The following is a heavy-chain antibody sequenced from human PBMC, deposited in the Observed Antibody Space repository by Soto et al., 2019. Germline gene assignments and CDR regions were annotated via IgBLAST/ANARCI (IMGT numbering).Heavy chain of an antibody. CDR3: AKGLYYYDSSGYRLFDY. J-gene: IGHJ4*02. Sequence: EVQLLESGGDLVQPGGSLRLSCAASGFTFNNYALTWVRQAPGKGLEWVSTISVSGGTTHYADSVKGRFTISRDNSKKTVYLQMNSLRAEDTAVYYCAKGLYYYDSSGYRLFDYWGQGTLVTVSS. D-gene: IGHD3-22*01. CDR2: ISVSGGTT. V-gene: IGHV3-23*01. CDR1: GFTFNNYA.